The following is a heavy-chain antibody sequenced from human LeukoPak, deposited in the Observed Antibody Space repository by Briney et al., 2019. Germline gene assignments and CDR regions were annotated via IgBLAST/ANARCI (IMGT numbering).Heavy chain of an antibody. V-gene: IGHV4-38-2*02. D-gene: IGHD2-8*02. J-gene: IGHJ5*02. CDR3: ARRWSSADT. CDR1: GYSISSGYS. CDR2: IYHSGST. Sequence: SETLSLTCSVSGYSISSGYSWAWIRQSPGKGLEWIGNIYHSGSTDYNPSLKSRVTISLDMSKNQFSLNLKSVSAADTAVYYCARRWSSADTWGQGTLVTVSS.